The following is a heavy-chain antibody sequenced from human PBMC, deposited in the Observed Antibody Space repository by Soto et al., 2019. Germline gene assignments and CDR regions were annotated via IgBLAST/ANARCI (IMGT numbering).Heavy chain of an antibody. V-gene: IGHV1-18*01. J-gene: IGHJ5*02. CDR2: ISAYNGNT. CDR1: GYTFTSYG. CDR3: ARVLLSILTGYGFDP. Sequence: QVQLVQSGAEVKKPGASVKVSCKASGYTFTSYGISWVRQAPGQGLEWMGWISAYNGNTNYAQKVQGRVTMTTDTSTSTAYMELRSLRSDDTAVYYCARVLLSILTGYGFDPWGQGTLVTVSS. D-gene: IGHD3-9*01.